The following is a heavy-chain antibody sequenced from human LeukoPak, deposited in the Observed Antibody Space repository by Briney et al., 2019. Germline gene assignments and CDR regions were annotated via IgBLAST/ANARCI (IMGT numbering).Heavy chain of an antibody. CDR1: GYTFTSYD. J-gene: IGHJ4*02. V-gene: IGHV1-8*01. D-gene: IGHD6-13*01. Sequence: ASVKVSCKASGYTFTSYDINWVRQATGQGLEWMGWMNPNSGNTGYAQKFQGRVTMTRNTSISTACMELSSLRPEDTAVYYCASVPSSWYPQGNDGHHDYWGQGTLVTVSS. CDR2: MNPNSGNT. CDR3: ASVPSSWYPQGNDGHHDY.